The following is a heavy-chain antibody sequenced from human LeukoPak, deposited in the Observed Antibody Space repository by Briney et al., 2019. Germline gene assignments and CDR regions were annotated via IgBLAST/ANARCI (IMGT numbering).Heavy chain of an antibody. Sequence: PGRSLRLSRAASGFTFSSYGMHWVRQAPGKGLEWVAVIWYDGSNKYYADSVKGRFTISRDNSKNTLYLQMNSLRAEDTAVYYCARDRVATITWYFDYWGQGTLVTVSS. CDR2: IWYDGSNK. CDR1: GFTFSSYG. V-gene: IGHV3-33*01. J-gene: IGHJ4*02. D-gene: IGHD5-12*01. CDR3: ARDRVATITWYFDY.